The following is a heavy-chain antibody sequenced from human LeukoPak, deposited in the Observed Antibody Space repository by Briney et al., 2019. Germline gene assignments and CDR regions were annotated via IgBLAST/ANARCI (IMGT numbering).Heavy chain of an antibody. V-gene: IGHV3-23*01. J-gene: IGHJ4*02. CDR3: AKGATGLRIVGDD. D-gene: IGHD2-15*01. CDR1: GFTFSNYA. CDR2: ITGSGNDA. Sequence: GGSLRLSCAASGFTFSNYAMTWVRQAPGKGLEWVSTITGSGNDAYYADSVKGRFTISRDNSKNMLYLQMNSLRAEDTAVYYCAKGATGLRIVGDDWGQGALVTVSS.